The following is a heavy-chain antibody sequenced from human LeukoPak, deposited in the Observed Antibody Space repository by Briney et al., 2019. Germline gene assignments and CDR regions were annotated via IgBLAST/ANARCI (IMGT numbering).Heavy chain of an antibody. V-gene: IGHV3-7*01. CDR2: MNQDGSAI. J-gene: IGHJ4*02. Sequence: GGSLRLSCAASGFTFSRHWMSWVRQAPGKGLERVAHMNQDGSAIYSVDSVKGRFTISRDNDKNSLYLQMNSLTVADTAVYYCARTVPGYPDDYFDYWGQGTLVTVSS. CDR1: GFTFSRHW. CDR3: ARTVPGYPDDYFDY. D-gene: IGHD6-19*01.